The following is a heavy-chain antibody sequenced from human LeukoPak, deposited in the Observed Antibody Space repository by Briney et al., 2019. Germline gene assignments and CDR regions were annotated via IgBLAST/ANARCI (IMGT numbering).Heavy chain of an antibody. D-gene: IGHD5-12*01. CDR2: IIPIFGTA. J-gene: IGHJ4*02. V-gene: IGHV1-69*05. CDR1: GGTFSSYA. Sequence: GASVKVSCKASGGTFSSYAISWVRQAPGQGLERMGGIIPIFGTANYAQKFQGRVTITTDESTSTAYMELSSLRSEDTAVYYCARDADSGYLRLPVYWGQGTLVTVSS. CDR3: ARDADSGYLRLPVY.